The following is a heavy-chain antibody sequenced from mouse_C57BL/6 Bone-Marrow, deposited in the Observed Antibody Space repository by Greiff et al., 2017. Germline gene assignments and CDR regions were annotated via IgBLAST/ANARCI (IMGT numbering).Heavy chain of an antibody. V-gene: IGHV3-6*01. CDR2: ISYDGSN. CDR1: GYSITSGYY. D-gene: IGHD1-1*01. CDR3: ARDDYYGRGPYWYFDV. J-gene: IGHJ1*03. Sequence: VQLKESGPGLVKPSQSLSLTCSVTGYSITSGYYWNWIRQFPGNKLEWMGYISYDGSNNYNPSLKNRISITRDTSKNQFFLKLNSVTTEDTATYYCARDDYYGRGPYWYFDVWGTGTTVTVSS.